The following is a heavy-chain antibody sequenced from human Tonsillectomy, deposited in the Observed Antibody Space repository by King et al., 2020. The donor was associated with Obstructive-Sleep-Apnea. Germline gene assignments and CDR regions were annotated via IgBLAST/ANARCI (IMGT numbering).Heavy chain of an antibody. CDR2: ISAYNGNT. Sequence: QLVQSGAEVKKPGASVKVSCKASGYTFTSYGISWVRQAPGHGLEWMGWISAYNGNTNYAQKLRGRVTMTTDTSTSTAYMELRSRRSDDTAVYYCARAQLRYFDWLLYPDYWGQGTLVTVSS. V-gene: IGHV1-18*01. J-gene: IGHJ4*02. CDR1: GYTFTSYG. D-gene: IGHD3-9*01. CDR3: ARAQLRYFDWLLYPDY.